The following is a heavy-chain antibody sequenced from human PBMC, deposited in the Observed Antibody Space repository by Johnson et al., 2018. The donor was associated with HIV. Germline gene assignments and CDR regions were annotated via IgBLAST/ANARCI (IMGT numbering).Heavy chain of an antibody. CDR1: GFTLKDYG. D-gene: IGHD5-24*01. Sequence: VQLVESGGGLVQPGGSLRLSCAASGFTLKDYGMHWVRQVIGKGVEWVSEIDFDGDTYYPDSVKGRFIASRDTDKNSLYLQMNSLRAEDTAVYYCAREVRRWLQVDAFDIWGQGTMVTVSS. CDR2: IDFDGDT. J-gene: IGHJ3*02. CDR3: AREVRRWLQVDAFDI. V-gene: IGHV3-13*01.